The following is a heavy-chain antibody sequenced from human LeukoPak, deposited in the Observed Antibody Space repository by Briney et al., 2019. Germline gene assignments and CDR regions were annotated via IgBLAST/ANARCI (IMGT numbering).Heavy chain of an antibody. CDR1: GYTFTGYY. Sequence: GASVKVSCKASGYTFTGYYMHWVRQAPGQGLEWMGWINPNSGGTNYAQKFQGRVTMTRDTSISTAYMELSRLRSDDTAVYYCAKAQGSGSSWSPLDYWGQGTLVTVSS. CDR2: INPNSGGT. D-gene: IGHD6-13*01. J-gene: IGHJ4*02. V-gene: IGHV1-2*02. CDR3: AKAQGSGSSWSPLDY.